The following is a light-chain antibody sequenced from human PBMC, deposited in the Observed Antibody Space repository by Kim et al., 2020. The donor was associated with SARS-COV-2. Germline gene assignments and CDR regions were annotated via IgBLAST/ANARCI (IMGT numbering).Light chain of an antibody. CDR3: ALYMGSGIWV. Sequence: GGTITVTCGLSSGSVSTSYYPSWYQQTPGQAPRTLIYSTNTRSSGVPDRFSGSILGNKAVLTITGAQADDESDYYCALYMGSGIWVFGGGTQLTVL. CDR2: STN. J-gene: IGLJ3*02. V-gene: IGLV8-61*01. CDR1: SGSVSTSYY.